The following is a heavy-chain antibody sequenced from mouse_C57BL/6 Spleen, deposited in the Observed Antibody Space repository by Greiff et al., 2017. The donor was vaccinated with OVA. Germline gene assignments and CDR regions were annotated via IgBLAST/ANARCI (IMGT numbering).Heavy chain of an antibody. D-gene: IGHD2-3*01. V-gene: IGHV1-26*01. J-gene: IGHJ2*01. CDR2: INPNNGGT. Sequence: EVQLQQSGPELVKPGASVKISCKASGYTFTDYYMNWVKQSPGQSLEWIGDINPNNGGTSYNQKFKGKATLTVDKSSSTAYMELRSLTSEDSAVYYCARWGWLLRKADYWGQGTTLTVSS. CDR1: GYTFTDYY. CDR3: ARWGWLLRKADY.